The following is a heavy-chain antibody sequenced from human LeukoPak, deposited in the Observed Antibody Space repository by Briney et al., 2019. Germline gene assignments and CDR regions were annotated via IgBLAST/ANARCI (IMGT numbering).Heavy chain of an antibody. J-gene: IGHJ4*02. V-gene: IGHV3-48*03. CDR3: ARLMVRGVPFDY. D-gene: IGHD3-10*01. CDR2: ISSSGSTI. CDR1: GFTFSSYE. Sequence: GGSLRLSCAASGFTFSSYEMNWVRQAPGKGLEWVSSISSSGSTIYYADSVKGRFTISRDNAKNSLYLQMNSLRAEDTAVYYCARLMVRGVPFDYWGQGTLVTVSS.